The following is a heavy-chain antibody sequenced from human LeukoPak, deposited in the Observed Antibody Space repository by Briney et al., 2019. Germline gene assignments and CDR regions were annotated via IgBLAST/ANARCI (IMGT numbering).Heavy chain of an antibody. CDR2: INHSGST. Sequence: SETLSLTCAVYGGSFSGYYWSWIRQPPGKGLEWIGEINHSGSTNYNPSLKSRVTMSVDTSKNQFSLKLNSVTAADTAVYYCAREYGDFDYWGQGTLVTVSS. D-gene: IGHD4-17*01. CDR1: GGSFSGYY. CDR3: AREYGDFDY. J-gene: IGHJ4*02. V-gene: IGHV4-34*01.